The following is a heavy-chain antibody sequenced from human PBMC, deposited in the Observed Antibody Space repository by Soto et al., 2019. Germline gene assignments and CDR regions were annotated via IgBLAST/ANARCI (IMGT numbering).Heavy chain of an antibody. J-gene: IGHJ6*03. CDR2: IIPILGIA. CDR1: GGTFSSYT. V-gene: IGHV1-69*02. CDR3: AGGRHDYGDYENYYYYMDV. Sequence: GASVKVSCKASGGTFSSYTISWVRQAPGQGLDWMGRIIPILGIANYAQKFQGRVTITADKSTSTAYMELSSLRSEDTAVYYCAGGRHDYGDYENYYYYMDVWGKGTTVTVSS. D-gene: IGHD4-17*01.